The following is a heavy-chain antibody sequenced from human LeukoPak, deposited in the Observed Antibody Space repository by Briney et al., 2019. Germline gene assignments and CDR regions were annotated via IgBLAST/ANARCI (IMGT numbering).Heavy chain of an antibody. Sequence: SETLSLTCTVSGGSISSGDYYWSWIRQPPGKGLEWIGYIYYSGSTNYNPSLKSRVTISVDTSKNQFSLKLSSVTAADTAVYYCARQEGWEPYYYYMDVWGKGTTVTVSS. CDR2: IYYSGST. CDR3: ARQEGWEPYYYYMDV. CDR1: GGSISSGDYY. J-gene: IGHJ6*03. V-gene: IGHV4-61*08. D-gene: IGHD1-26*01.